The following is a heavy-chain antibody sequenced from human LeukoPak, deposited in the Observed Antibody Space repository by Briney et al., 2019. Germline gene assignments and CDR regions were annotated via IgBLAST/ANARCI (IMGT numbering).Heavy chain of an antibody. CDR1: GFIFNNYG. CDR2: ISNDGGGT. D-gene: IGHD3-22*01. J-gene: IGHJ5*02. CDR3: AKGSSGYFADL. Sequence: GGSLLLSCAASGFIFNNYGLIWVRPAPGKGLEWVSAISNDGGGTNYADFVRGRFTISRDNSKNTLFLQMNSLRAEDTALYYCAKGSSGYFADLWGQGTLVTVSS. V-gene: IGHV3-23*01.